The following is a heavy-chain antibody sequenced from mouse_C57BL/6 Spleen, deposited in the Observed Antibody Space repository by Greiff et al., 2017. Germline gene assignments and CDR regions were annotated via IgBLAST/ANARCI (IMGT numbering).Heavy chain of an antibody. J-gene: IGHJ4*01. CDR1: GFNIKDYY. D-gene: IGHD2-4*01. V-gene: IGHV14-1*01. Sequence: EVQLQQSGAELVRPGASVKLSCTASGFNIKDYYMHWVKQRPEQGLEWIGRIDPEDGDTEYAPKFQGKATMTADTSSNTAYLQLSSLTSEDTAVYYCTSHDYEDYAMDYWGQGTSVTVSS. CDR3: TSHDYEDYAMDY. CDR2: IDPEDGDT.